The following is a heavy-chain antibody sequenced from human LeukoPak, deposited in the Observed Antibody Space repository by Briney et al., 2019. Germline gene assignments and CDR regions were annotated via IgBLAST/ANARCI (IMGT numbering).Heavy chain of an antibody. J-gene: IGHJ4*02. CDR2: IKSKSDGGAT. CDR1: GFTFSKDW. Sequence: PGGSLRLSCAVYGFTFSKDWMNWVRHAPGKGLEWIGRIKSKSDGGATDYAAPVKGRFTISRDDSKNTLYLDMNSLKTEDTGVYYCVTSRYYWGQGTLVTVSS. CDR3: VTSRYY. V-gene: IGHV3-15*01. D-gene: IGHD2-21*02.